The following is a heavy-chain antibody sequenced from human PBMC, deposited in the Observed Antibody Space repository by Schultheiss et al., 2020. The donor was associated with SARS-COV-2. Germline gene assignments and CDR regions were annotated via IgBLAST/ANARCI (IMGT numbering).Heavy chain of an antibody. D-gene: IGHD3-22*01. CDR3: ASQQENDSSFDY. J-gene: IGHJ4*02. V-gene: IGHV1-18*01. Sequence: ASVKVSCKASGYIFASYGISWVRQAPGQGLEWMGWISTHNENTNYAQRLQGRVTMTTDTSTSTAYMELRSLRSDDTAVYYCASQQENDSSFDYWGQGTLVTVSS. CDR2: ISTHNENT. CDR1: GYIFASYG.